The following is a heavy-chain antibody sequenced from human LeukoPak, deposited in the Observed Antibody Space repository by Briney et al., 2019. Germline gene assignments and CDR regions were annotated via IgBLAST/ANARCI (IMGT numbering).Heavy chain of an antibody. CDR3: VKEELLYFGASKIRGFDS. CDR2: IYHSGST. Sequence: PSETLSLTCAVSGGSISSSNWWSWVRQPPGKGLEWIGEIYHSGSTNYNPSLKSRVTMSVDTSKNQFSLKLTSVSAADTAVYYCVKEELLYFGASKIRGFDSWGQGTLVTVFS. D-gene: IGHD3-10*01. CDR1: GGSISSSNW. J-gene: IGHJ4*02. V-gene: IGHV4-4*02.